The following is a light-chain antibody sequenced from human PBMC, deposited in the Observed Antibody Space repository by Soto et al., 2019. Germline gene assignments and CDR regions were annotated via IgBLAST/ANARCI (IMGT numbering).Light chain of an antibody. J-gene: IGLJ2*01. Sequence: QSALTQPASVSGSPGQSITISCTGTSSDVGSYNLVSWYQQHPGKASKLMIYEGSKRPSGVSNRFSGSKSGNTASLTISGLQAEDEADYYCCSYAGSSTCVVFGGGTKVTVL. CDR1: SSDVGSYNL. V-gene: IGLV2-23*01. CDR3: CSYAGSSTCVV. CDR2: EGS.